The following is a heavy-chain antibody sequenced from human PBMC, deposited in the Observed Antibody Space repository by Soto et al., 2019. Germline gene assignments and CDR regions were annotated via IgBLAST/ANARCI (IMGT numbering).Heavy chain of an antibody. Sequence: SQTLSLTGAISGDSVSSNSAAWNWIRQSPSRGLEWLGRTYYRSKWYNDYAVSVKSRITINPDTSKNQFSLQLNSVTPEDTAVYYCARGSRGIAARYYHGMDVWGQGTTVTVSS. V-gene: IGHV6-1*01. J-gene: IGHJ6*02. D-gene: IGHD6-6*01. CDR2: TYYRSKWYN. CDR3: ARGSRGIAARYYHGMDV. CDR1: GDSVSSNSAA.